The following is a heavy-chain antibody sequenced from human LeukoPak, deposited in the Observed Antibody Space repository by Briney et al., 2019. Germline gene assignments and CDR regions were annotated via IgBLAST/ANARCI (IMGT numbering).Heavy chain of an antibody. CDR3: AKYVAAASTWDY. CDR2: IKSKTDGGTP. V-gene: IGHV3-15*01. Sequence: GGSLRLSCAASGFTFSNAWTSWVRQAPGKGLEWVGRIKSKTDGGTPDYAAPVKGRFTISRDNAKNSLYLQMNSLRAEDTAVYYCAKYVAAASTWDYWGQGTLVTVSS. CDR1: GFTFSNAW. D-gene: IGHD6-13*01. J-gene: IGHJ4*02.